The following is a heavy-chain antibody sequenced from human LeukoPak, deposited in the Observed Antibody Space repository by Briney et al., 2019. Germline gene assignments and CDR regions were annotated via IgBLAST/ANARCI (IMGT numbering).Heavy chain of an antibody. CDR1: GGSISSSNW. J-gene: IGHJ6*04. CDR3: ARAYGSEEDYYYGMDV. CDR2: IYHSGST. D-gene: IGHD3-10*01. V-gene: IGHV4-4*02. Sequence: ASGTLSLTCAVSGGSISSSNWWSWVRQPPGKGLEWIGEIYHSGSTNYNPSLKSRVTISVDKSKNQFSLKLSSVTAADTAVYYCARAYGSEEDYYYGMDVWSKGTTVTVSS.